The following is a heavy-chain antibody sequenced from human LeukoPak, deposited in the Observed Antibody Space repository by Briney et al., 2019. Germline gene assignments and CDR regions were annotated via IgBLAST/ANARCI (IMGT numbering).Heavy chain of an antibody. CDR2: INHSGST. CDR3: ALGYCSSTSCVRASDI. CDR1: GGSFSGYY. V-gene: IGHV4-34*01. Sequence: PSETLSLTCAVYGGSFSGYYWSWIRQPPGKGLEWIGEINHSGSTNYNPSLKSRVTISVDTSKNQFSLKLSSVTAADTAVYYCALGYCSSTSCVRASDIWGQGTMVTVSS. J-gene: IGHJ3*02. D-gene: IGHD2-2*01.